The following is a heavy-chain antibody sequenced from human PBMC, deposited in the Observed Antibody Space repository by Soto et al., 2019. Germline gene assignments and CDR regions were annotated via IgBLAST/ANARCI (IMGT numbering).Heavy chain of an antibody. CDR2: ISWKSGSM. V-gene: IGHV3-9*01. CDR1: GFKFDDYA. CDR3: AKDIYDILTGYPRGDGIDL. J-gene: IGHJ3*01. D-gene: IGHD3-9*01. Sequence: EVQLVESGGDLVQPGRSLRLACTASGFKFDDYAMHWVRQAPGKGLEWVSGISWKSGSMNYADSVKGRFTISRDNAKNSLYLQMNSLRPEDTALYYCAKDIYDILTGYPRGDGIDLWGHGTMVTVSS.